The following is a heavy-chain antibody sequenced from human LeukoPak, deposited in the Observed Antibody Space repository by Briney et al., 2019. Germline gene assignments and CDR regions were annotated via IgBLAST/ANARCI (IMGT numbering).Heavy chain of an antibody. CDR3: ARDWVLWSGSLDTFDI. Sequence: GGSLRLSCAASGFTFSSYGMSWVRQAPGKGLEWVSAISGSGGSTYYADSVKGRFTISRDNSKNTLYLQMNSLRAEDTAVYYCARDWVLWSGSLDTFDIWGQGTMVTVSS. D-gene: IGHD3-10*01. CDR1: GFTFSSYG. CDR2: ISGSGGST. V-gene: IGHV3-23*01. J-gene: IGHJ3*02.